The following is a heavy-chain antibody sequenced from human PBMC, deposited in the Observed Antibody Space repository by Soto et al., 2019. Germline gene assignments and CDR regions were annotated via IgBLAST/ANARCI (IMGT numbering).Heavy chain of an antibody. Sequence: SETLSLTCAVYGGSFSGYYWSWIRQPPGKGLEWIGEINHSGSTNYNPSLKSRVTISVDTSKNQFSLKLSSVTAADTAVYYCARRSSSWYYYYYGMDVWGQGTTVTVSS. CDR3: ARRSSSWYYYYYGMDV. CDR1: GGSFSGYY. D-gene: IGHD6-13*01. V-gene: IGHV4-34*01. J-gene: IGHJ6*02. CDR2: INHSGST.